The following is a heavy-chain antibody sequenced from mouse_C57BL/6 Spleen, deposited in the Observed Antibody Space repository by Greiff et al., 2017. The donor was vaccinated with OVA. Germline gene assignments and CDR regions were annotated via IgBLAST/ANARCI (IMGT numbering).Heavy chain of an antibody. V-gene: IGHV5-4*01. Sequence: DVQLVESGGGLVKPGGSLKLSCAASGFTFSSYAMSWVRQTPEKRLEWVATISDGGSYTYYPDNVKGRFTISRDNAKNNLYLQMSHLKSEDTAMYYCARAPTMVTRGYYFDYWGQGTTLTVSS. CDR3: ARAPTMVTRGYYFDY. CDR1: GFTFSSYA. J-gene: IGHJ2*01. D-gene: IGHD2-9*01. CDR2: ISDGGSYT.